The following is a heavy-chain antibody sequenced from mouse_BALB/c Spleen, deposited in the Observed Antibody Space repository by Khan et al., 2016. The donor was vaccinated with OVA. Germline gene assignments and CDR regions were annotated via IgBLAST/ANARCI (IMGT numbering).Heavy chain of an antibody. Sequence: VQLQQSGPELVQPGASVKMSCKASGYTFTDYVMHWVMQKPGQGLEWIGYIYPYNDDTESTERFRVKATLTLDTSSTTAYMELNSLTSADSAVYYGARAATDYYTVDHWGQGTSVTVSS. CDR3: ARAATDYYTVDH. V-gene: IGHV1S136*01. J-gene: IGHJ4*01. D-gene: IGHD1-1*01. CDR1: GYTFTDYV. CDR2: IYPYNDDT.